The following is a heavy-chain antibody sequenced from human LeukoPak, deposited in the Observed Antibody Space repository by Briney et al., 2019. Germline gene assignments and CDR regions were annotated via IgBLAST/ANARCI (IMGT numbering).Heavy chain of an antibody. V-gene: IGHV1-69*13. J-gene: IGHJ6*02. CDR1: EGTFGSFA. D-gene: IGHD6-13*01. Sequence: GASVKVSGRASEGTFGSFAISGLRQAPGKGLSWMGGIIPIFGTANYAQKFQGRVTITADESTSTAYMELSSLRSEDTAVYYRAHPRYSSSWYGMDVWGQGTTVTVSS. CDR2: IIPIFGTA. CDR3: AHPRYSSSWYGMDV.